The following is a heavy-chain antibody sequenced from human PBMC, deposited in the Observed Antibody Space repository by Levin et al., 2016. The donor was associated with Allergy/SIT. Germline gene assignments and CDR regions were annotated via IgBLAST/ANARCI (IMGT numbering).Heavy chain of an antibody. J-gene: IGHJ6*02. CDR3: ARAGYTQSTSCYLCDYYYYGMDV. V-gene: IGHV3-74*01. Sequence: VRQAPGKGLVWVSRINSDGSSTSYADSVKGRFTISRDNAKNTLYLQMNSLRAEDTAVYYCARAGYTQSTSCYLCDYYYYGMDVWGQGTTVTVSS. D-gene: IGHD2-2*01. CDR2: INSDGSST.